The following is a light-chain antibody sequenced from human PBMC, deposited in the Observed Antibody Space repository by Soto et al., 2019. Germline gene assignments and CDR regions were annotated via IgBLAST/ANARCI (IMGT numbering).Light chain of an antibody. CDR3: CSYAGSYTWV. V-gene: IGLV2-11*01. CDR1: SSDVGGYIS. J-gene: IGLJ3*02. CDR2: DVT. Sequence: QSALTQPRSVSGSPGQSVTVSCTGTSSDVGGYISVSWYQQHPGKAPKLMIYDVTKRPSGVPDRFSGSKSGNTASLTISGLQAEDEADYYCCSYAGSYTWVFGGGTQLTVL.